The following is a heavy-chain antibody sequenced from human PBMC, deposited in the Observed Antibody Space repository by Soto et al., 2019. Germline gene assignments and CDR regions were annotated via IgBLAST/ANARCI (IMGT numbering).Heavy chain of an antibody. Sequence: GGSLRLSCAASGFTFDDYGMSWVRQAPGKGLEWVSGINWNGGSTGYADSVKGRFTISRDNAKNSLYLQMNSLRAEDTALYYCARGVGSDTAMVTEYYFDYWGQGTLVTVSS. V-gene: IGHV3-20*04. CDR3: ARGVGSDTAMVTEYYFDY. D-gene: IGHD5-18*01. J-gene: IGHJ4*02. CDR2: INWNGGST. CDR1: GFTFDDYG.